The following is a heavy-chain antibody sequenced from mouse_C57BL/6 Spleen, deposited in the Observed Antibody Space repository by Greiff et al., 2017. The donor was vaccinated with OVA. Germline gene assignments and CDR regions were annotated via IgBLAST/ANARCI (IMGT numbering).Heavy chain of an antibody. D-gene: IGHD4-1*01. V-gene: IGHV5-9-1*02. CDR3: TREGLGFDY. CDR2: ISSGGDYI. CDR1: GFTFSSYA. Sequence: EVKVVESGEGLVKPGGSLKLSCAASGFTFSSYAMSWVRQTPEKRLEWVAYISSGGDYIYYADTVKGRFTISRDNARNTLYLQMSSLKSEDTAMYYCTREGLGFDYWGQGTTLTVSS. J-gene: IGHJ2*01.